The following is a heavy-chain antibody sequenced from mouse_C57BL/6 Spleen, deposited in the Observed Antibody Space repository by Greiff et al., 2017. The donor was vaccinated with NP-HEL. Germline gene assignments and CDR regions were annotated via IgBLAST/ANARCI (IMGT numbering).Heavy chain of an antibody. CDR2: ISSGGSYT. CDR1: GFTFSSYG. CDR3: ARHAFITTVVGYFDY. J-gene: IGHJ2*01. Sequence: EVNVVESGGDLVKPGGSLKLSCAASGFTFSSYGMSWVRQTPDKRLEWVATISSGGSYTYYPDSVKGRFTISRDNAKNTLYLQMSSLKSEDTAMYYCARHAFITTVVGYFDYWGQGTTLTVSS. V-gene: IGHV5-6*01. D-gene: IGHD1-1*01.